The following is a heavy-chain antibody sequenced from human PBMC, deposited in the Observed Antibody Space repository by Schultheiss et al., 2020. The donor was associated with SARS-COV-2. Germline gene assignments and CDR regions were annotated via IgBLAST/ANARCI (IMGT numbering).Heavy chain of an antibody. J-gene: IGHJ5*02. CDR3: ARGRFKVSRSHWFDP. D-gene: IGHD2-15*01. V-gene: IGHV4-4*07. Sequence: SQTLSLTCTVSGGSISSYYWSWIRQPAGKGLEWIGRIYTSGSTNYNPSLKSRVTISVDTSKNQFSLKLSSVTAADTAVYYCARGRFKVSRSHWFDPWGQGTLVTVSS. CDR1: GGSISSYY. CDR2: IYTSGST.